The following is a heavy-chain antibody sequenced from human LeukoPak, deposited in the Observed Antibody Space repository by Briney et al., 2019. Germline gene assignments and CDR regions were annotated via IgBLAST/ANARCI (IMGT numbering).Heavy chain of an antibody. CDR3: AREAYCSSTRCYGGGVDY. V-gene: IGHV4-34*01. Sequence: PSETPSLTCAVYGGSFSGYYWSWIRQPPGKGLEWIGEINHSGSTNYNPSLKSRVTISVDTSKNQFSLKLSSVTAADTAVYYCAREAYCSSTRCYGGGVDYWGQGTLVTVSS. D-gene: IGHD2-2*01. J-gene: IGHJ4*02. CDR2: INHSGST. CDR1: GGSFSGYY.